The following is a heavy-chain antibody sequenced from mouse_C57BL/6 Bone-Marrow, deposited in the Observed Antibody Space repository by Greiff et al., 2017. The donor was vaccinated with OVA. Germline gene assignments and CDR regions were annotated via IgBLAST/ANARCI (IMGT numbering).Heavy chain of an antibody. Sequence: EVQLQQSGAELVRPGASVKLSCTASGFNIQDDYMHWVKQRPEQGLEWIGWIDPENGDTEYASKFQGKATITADTSSNTAYLQLSSLTSEDTAVYYCTTAGAYYDSLFAYWGQGTLVTVSA. CDR2: IDPENGDT. J-gene: IGHJ3*01. CDR3: TTAGAYYDSLFAY. D-gene: IGHD2-4*01. CDR1: GFNIQDDY. V-gene: IGHV14-4*01.